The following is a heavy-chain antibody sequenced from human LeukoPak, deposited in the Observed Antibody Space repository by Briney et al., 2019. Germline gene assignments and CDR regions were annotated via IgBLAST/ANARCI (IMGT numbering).Heavy chain of an antibody. CDR3: ARAYYFLTFDY. CDR2: IYSGGST. J-gene: IGHJ4*02. CDR1: GFTFSSYS. V-gene: IGHV3-53*01. Sequence: GGSLRLSCAASGFTFSSYSVNWVRQAPGKGLEWVSVIYSGGSTYYADSVKGRFTISRDNSKNTLYLQMNSLRAEDTAVYYCARAYYFLTFDYWGQGTLVTVSS. D-gene: IGHD2/OR15-2a*01.